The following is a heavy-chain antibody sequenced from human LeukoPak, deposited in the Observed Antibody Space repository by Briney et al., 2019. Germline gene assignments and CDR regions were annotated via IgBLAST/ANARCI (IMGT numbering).Heavy chain of an antibody. D-gene: IGHD3-22*01. CDR3: ARVPYYDSSGYYYEPFDY. J-gene: IGHJ4*02. CDR1: GYTFTSYD. V-gene: IGHV1-8*01. CDR2: MNPNSGNT. Sequence: ASVKVSCKASGYTFTSYDINWVRQATGQGLEWMGWMNPNSGNTGYAQKFQGRVTMTRNTSIRTAYMELSSLRSEDTAAYYCARVPYYDSSGYYYEPFDYWGQGTLVTVSS.